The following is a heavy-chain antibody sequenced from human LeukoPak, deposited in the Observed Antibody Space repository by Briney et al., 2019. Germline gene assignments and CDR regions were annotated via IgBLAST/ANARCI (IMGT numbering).Heavy chain of an antibody. D-gene: IGHD3-10*01. Sequence: SETLSLTCTVSGYSISSGYYWGLVRQSPGKGLEWIGNIHHSGNIYYNVSLKSRVTISVHTSNNQFSLNLNSVTAADTAVYYCARDRGGLDAFDIWGQGKMVTVS. CDR1: GYSISSGYY. CDR2: IHHSGNI. V-gene: IGHV4-38-2*02. CDR3: ARDRGGLDAFDI. J-gene: IGHJ3*02.